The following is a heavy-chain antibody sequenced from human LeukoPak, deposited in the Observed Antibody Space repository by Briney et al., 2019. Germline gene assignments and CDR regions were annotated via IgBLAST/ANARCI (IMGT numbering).Heavy chain of an antibody. D-gene: IGHD3-10*01. V-gene: IGHV1-2*02. CDR3: ARDSSGSWFGEPGDY. CDR2: INPNSGDT. Sequence: ASVKVSCKASGYIITGYYMHWVRQAPGQGLEWMGWINPNSGDTNYAQKFQGRVTMTRDTSISTAYMELSRLRSDDTAVYYCARDSSGSWFGEPGDYWGQGTLVTVSS. CDR1: GYIITGYY. J-gene: IGHJ4*02.